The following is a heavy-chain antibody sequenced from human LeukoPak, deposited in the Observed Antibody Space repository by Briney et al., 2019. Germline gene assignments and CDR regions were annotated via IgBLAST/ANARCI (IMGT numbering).Heavy chain of an antibody. V-gene: IGHV1-8*01. CDR3: ARGAMSIAALNY. CDR1: GYTFTSNY. CDR2: MNPNSGNT. D-gene: IGHD6-6*01. J-gene: IGHJ4*02. Sequence: ASVKVSCKASGYTFTSNYMHWVRQATGQGLEWMGWMNPNSGNTGYAQKFQGRVTMTRNTSISTAYMELSSLRSEDTAVYYCARGAMSIAALNYWGQGTLVTVSS.